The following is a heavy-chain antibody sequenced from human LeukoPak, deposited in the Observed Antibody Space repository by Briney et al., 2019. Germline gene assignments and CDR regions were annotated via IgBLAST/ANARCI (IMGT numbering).Heavy chain of an antibody. D-gene: IGHD3-10*01. Sequence: ASVKVSCKASGYTFTNYGISWVRQAPGQGLEWMGWIGPYNGNTNYAQNLQGRVTMTTDTSTSTAYMELGSLGSDDTAVYYCARDQDSLVRGVIGYWGLGTLVTVSS. CDR3: ARDQDSLVRGVIGY. J-gene: IGHJ4*02. V-gene: IGHV1-18*01. CDR1: GYTFTNYG. CDR2: IGPYNGNT.